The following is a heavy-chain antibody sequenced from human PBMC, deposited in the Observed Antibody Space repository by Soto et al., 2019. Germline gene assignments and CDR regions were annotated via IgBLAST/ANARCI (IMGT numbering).Heavy chain of an antibody. CDR1: RYTFTSYD. CDR2: MNPNSGNT. D-gene: IGHD6-13*01. CDR3: AGAAAGRENWFDP. J-gene: IGHJ5*02. Sequence: ASVKVSCKASRYTFTSYDINWVRQATGQGLEWMGWMNPNSGNTGYAQKFQGRVTMTRNTSISTAYMELSSLRSEDTAVYYCAGAAAGRENWFDPWGQGTLVTVSS. V-gene: IGHV1-8*01.